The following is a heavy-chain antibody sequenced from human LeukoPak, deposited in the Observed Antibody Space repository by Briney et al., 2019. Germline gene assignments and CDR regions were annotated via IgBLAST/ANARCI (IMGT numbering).Heavy chain of an antibody. CDR3: ARRYCSGGSCYFDY. J-gene: IGHJ4*02. CDR1: GGSFSGYY. CDR2: INHSGST. D-gene: IGHD2-15*01. Sequence: PSETLSLTCAVYGGSFSGYYWSWIRQPPGKGLEWIGEINHSGSTNYNPSPKSRVTISVDTFKNQFSLKLSSVTAADTAVYYCARRYCSGGSCYFDYWGQGTLVTVSS. V-gene: IGHV4-34*01.